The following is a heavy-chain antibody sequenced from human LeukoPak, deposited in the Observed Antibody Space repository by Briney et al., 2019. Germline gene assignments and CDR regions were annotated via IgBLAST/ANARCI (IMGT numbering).Heavy chain of an antibody. CDR3: ARVRVGADAFDL. V-gene: IGHV1-18*01. D-gene: IGHD1-26*01. CDR2: ISANYFKT. Sequence: ASVRVSCTASGYTFHSYGISWVRQAAGQGPEWMGWISANYFKTNYAQSLRGRVTMTTDTTTSTAYMELRSLRSDDTAVYYCARVRVGADAFDLWGQGTMVTVSS. CDR1: GYTFHSYG. J-gene: IGHJ3*01.